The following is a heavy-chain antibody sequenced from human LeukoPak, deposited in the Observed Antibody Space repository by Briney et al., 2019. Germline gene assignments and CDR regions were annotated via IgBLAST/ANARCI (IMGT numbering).Heavy chain of an antibody. D-gene: IGHD3-16*01. CDR1: GFTFSSYA. J-gene: IGHJ3*02. CDR2: ISGSGGNT. CDR3: AREGGINSLGLRDTFDI. Sequence: PWGSLRLTCAASGFTFSSYAMSWVREAPGKGLEWVSGISGSGGNTYYADSVKGRFTISRDNSNNTLYLQMNSLRAEDTAVYYCAREGGINSLGLRDTFDIWGQGTIVAVSS. V-gene: IGHV3-23*01.